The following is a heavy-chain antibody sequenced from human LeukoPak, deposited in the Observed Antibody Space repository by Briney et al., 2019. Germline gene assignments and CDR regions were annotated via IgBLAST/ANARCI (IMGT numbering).Heavy chain of an antibody. CDR3: ASDVMGDAFDI. J-gene: IGHJ3*02. CDR1: GIAFASHA. V-gene: IGHV3-23*01. D-gene: IGHD2-21*01. CDR2: ISGSGDNT. Sequence: PGGSLRLSCVASGIAFASHAMSWVRQAPGKGLEWVSGISGSGDNTYYADSVKGRFTISRDNSKNTLHLQMSSLRAEDTAVYYCASDVMGDAFDIWGQGTMVTVSS.